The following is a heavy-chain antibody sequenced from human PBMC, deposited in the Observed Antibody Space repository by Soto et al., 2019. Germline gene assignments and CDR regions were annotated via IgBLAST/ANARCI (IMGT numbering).Heavy chain of an antibody. D-gene: IGHD4-17*01. Sequence: SETLSLTCTVSGGSISSYYWTWVRQPPGKGLEWIGYVESSGSTSYNPSLMSRVTISVDTSKNQFSLKLTSVTAADTAVYYCARGGVTTVVIPKYYYFGLDVWGQGTEVTVSS. CDR3: ARGGVTTVVIPKYYYFGLDV. CDR2: VESSGST. CDR1: GGSISSYY. J-gene: IGHJ6*02. V-gene: IGHV4-59*01.